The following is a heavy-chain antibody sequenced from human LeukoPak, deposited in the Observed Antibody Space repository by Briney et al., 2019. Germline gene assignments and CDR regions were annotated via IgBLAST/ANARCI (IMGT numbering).Heavy chain of an antibody. D-gene: IGHD6-19*01. CDR2: VGGGGYST. CDR1: GFTFSWYA. CDR3: AKTRVAVAGTVRVFDY. V-gene: IGHV3-23*01. J-gene: IGHJ4*02. Sequence: GGALRLSCVASGFTFSWYAMTWVRQASGKGREGVSTVGGGGYSTDYADSPKGRFTIYRENSTNTLSLQMDSLRVADTAVYYCAKTRVAVAGTVRVFDYWGQGTLVTVSS.